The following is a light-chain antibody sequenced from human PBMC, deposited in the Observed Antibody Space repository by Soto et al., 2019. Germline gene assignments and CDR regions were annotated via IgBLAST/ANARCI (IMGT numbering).Light chain of an antibody. CDR2: HDT. CDR3: QVWHSTTYV. CDR1: NLDDKY. J-gene: IGLJ1*01. V-gene: IGLV3-1*01. Sequence: SYELTQPPSVSVSPRQTASITCSGDNLDDKYVSWCHQKPGQSPVLVIYHDTKRPSGIPERFSGSNSGNTASLTISGTQAMDEADYYCQVWHSTTYVFGTGTKLTVL.